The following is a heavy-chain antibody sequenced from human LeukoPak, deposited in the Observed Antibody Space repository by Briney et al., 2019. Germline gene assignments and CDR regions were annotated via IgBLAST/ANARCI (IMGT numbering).Heavy chain of an antibody. V-gene: IGHV4-38-2*02. J-gene: IGHJ3*02. Sequence: MSSETLSLTCTVSGYSISSDYYWGWIRQPPGKGLEWVGSIYHTGTTYYNPSLKSRVTISVDTSKNQSSLKLSSVTATDTAVYYCPGGAGIRYLGFDAFDIWGQGTMVTVSS. CDR1: GYSISSDYY. CDR2: IYHTGTT. CDR3: PGGAGIRYLGFDAFDI. D-gene: IGHD3-9*01.